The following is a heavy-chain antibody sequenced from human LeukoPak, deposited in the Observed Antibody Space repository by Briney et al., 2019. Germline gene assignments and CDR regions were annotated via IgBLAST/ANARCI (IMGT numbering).Heavy chain of an antibody. CDR1: GGSISSYY. Sequence: SETLSLTCTVSGGSISSYYWSWIRQPPGKGLEWTGYIYYSGSTNYNPSLKSRVTISVDTSKNQFSLKLSSVTAADTAVYYCARVNYDILTGSAWYFDLWGRGTLVTVSS. CDR3: ARVNYDILTGSAWYFDL. D-gene: IGHD3-9*01. V-gene: IGHV4-59*01. CDR2: IYYSGST. J-gene: IGHJ2*01.